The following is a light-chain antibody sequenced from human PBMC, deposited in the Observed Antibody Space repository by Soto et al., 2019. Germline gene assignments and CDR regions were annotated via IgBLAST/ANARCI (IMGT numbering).Light chain of an antibody. V-gene: IGKV2-28*01. Sequence: DIVVTQSPLSLPVTPGEPASISCRSSQSLLHSNGYTYLDWFLQKPGQSPQLLIYMGSNRASGDPDRFSGSGSGTDFTLKISRVEAEDVRVYYCMQTLQSRTFGGGTKLEI. J-gene: IGKJ4*01. CDR1: QSLLHSNGYTY. CDR2: MGS. CDR3: MQTLQSRT.